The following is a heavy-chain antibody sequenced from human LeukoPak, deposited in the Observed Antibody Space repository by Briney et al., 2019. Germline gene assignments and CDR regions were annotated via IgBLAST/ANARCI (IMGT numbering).Heavy chain of an antibody. J-gene: IGHJ4*02. CDR1: GFTFSSYA. D-gene: IGHD3-22*01. CDR2: ISGSGGST. V-gene: IGHV3-23*01. CDR3: AKDRSYYYDSSGYLDY. Sequence: GGSLRLSCAASGFTFSSYAMSWVRQAPGKGLEWVSAISGSGGSTYYADSVKGRFTISRDNAKNSLYLQMNSLRAEDTALYYCAKDRSYYYDSSGYLDYWAREPWSPSPQ.